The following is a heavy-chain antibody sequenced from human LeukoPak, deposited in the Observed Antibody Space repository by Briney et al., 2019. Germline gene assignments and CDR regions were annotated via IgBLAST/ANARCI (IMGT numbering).Heavy chain of an antibody. V-gene: IGHV1-69*04. D-gene: IGHD2-2*03. CDR1: GGTFSSYA. Sequence: ASVKVSCKASGGTFSSYAISWVRQAPGQGLEWMGRIIPILGIANYAQKFQGRVTITADKSMSTAYMKLSSLRSEDTAVYYCAREGTGYCSSTSCRPPGNWFDPWGQGTLVTVSS. CDR2: IIPILGIA. CDR3: AREGTGYCSSTSCRPPGNWFDP. J-gene: IGHJ5*02.